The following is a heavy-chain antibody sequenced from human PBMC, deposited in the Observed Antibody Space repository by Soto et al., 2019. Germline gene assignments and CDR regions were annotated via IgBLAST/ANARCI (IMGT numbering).Heavy chain of an antibody. CDR1: GYTFTSYY. Sequence: GASVKVSCKASGYTFTSYYIHCVRQAPGQGLEWMGWINPFDGSRMFAQSFQGRVTMTRDTSTSTVYMEVSSLRSEDTAVYYCSRVDPGETSPFDHWGQGTLVTVSS. CDR3: SRVDPGETSPFDH. J-gene: IGHJ4*02. CDR2: INPFDGSR. D-gene: IGHD3-10*01. V-gene: IGHV1-46*03.